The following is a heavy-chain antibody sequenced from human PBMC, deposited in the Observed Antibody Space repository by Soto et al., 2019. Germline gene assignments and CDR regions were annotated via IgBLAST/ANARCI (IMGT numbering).Heavy chain of an antibody. CDR2: IYSGGST. J-gene: IGHJ3*01. CDR1: GFTLSSND. V-gene: IGHV3-53*01. CDR3: ATRPLLPGAP. D-gene: IGHD3-22*01. Sequence: EVQLVESGGGLIQPGGSLRLSCAASGFTLSSNDINWVRQAPGKGLEWVSLIYSGGSTYYADSVKGRFTISRDNSKNTLYLQMSSLRAEDTAVYYCATRPLLPGAPWGQGTMVTVSS.